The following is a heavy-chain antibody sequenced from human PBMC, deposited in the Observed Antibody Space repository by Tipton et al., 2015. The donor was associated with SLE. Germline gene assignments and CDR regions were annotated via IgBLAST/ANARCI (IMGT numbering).Heavy chain of an antibody. CDR1: GGSISSGGYY. CDR2: ISYSGST. V-gene: IGHV4-31*03. D-gene: IGHD1-26*01. J-gene: IGHJ6*02. Sequence: TLSLTCTVSGGSISSGGYYWSWIRQSPGKGLEWIGYISYSGSTNYNSSLKSRLTISVDTSKNQFSLKLSSVTAADTAVYYCARAGEGWEPNNYYYFGTDVWGRGATVTVSS. CDR3: ARAGEGWEPNNYYYFGTDV.